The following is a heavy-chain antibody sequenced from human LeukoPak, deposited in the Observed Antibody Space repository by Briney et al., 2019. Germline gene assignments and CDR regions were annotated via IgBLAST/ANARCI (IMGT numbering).Heavy chain of an antibody. CDR3: ARGGYSYGFDC. J-gene: IGHJ4*02. V-gene: IGHV4-30-2*01. Sequence: PSETLSLTCTVSGGSISSGGYYWSWIRQPPGKGLEWIGYIYHSGSTYYNPSLKSRVTISVDRSKNQFSLKLSSVTAADTAVYYCARGGYSYGFDCWGQGTLVTVPS. D-gene: IGHD5-18*01. CDR2: IYHSGST. CDR1: GGSISSGGYY.